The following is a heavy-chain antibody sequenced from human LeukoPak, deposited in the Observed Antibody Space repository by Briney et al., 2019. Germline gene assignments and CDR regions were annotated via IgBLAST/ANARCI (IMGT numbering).Heavy chain of an antibody. V-gene: IGHV1-69*13. Sequence: SVKVSCKASGGTFSSDAISWVRQAPGQGLEWMGGIIPIFGTANYAQKFQGRVTITADESTSTAYMELSSLRSEDTAVYYCARTDQLLSYFDYWGQGTLVTVSS. J-gene: IGHJ4*02. CDR3: ARTDQLLSYFDY. D-gene: IGHD2-2*01. CDR2: IIPIFGTA. CDR1: GGTFSSDA.